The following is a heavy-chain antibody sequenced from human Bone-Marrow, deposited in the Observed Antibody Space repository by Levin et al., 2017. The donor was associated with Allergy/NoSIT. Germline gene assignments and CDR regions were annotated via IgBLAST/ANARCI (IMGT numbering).Heavy chain of an antibody. CDR1: GGTFSTFT. D-gene: IGHD6-13*01. J-gene: IGHJ4*02. Sequence: KISCKASGGTFSTFTLTWVRQVPGQRLEWMGKITPMIDVVHYAQKLKGRVTFTADKSTGTAYMELSSLRSEDTAVYYCAKSEATAGTQFFDYWGQGALVTVSS. CDR3: AKSEATAGTQFFDY. V-gene: IGHV1-69*02. CDR2: ITPMIDVV.